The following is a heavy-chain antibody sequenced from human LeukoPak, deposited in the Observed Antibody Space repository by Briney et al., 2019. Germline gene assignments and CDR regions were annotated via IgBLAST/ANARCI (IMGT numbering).Heavy chain of an antibody. J-gene: IGHJ6*03. CDR2: ISSSSSYI. D-gene: IGHD2-2*01. CDR3: ARYHQLPGDYYYMDV. Sequence: GSLRLSCAASGFTFSSYSMNWVRQAPGKGLEWVSSISSSSSYIYYADSVKGRFTISRDNAKNSLYLQMNSLRAEDTAVYYCARYHQLPGDYYYMDVWGKGTTVTVSS. CDR1: GFTFSSYS. V-gene: IGHV3-21*01.